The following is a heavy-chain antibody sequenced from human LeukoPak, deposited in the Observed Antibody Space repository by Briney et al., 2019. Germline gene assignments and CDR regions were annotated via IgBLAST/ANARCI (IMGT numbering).Heavy chain of an antibody. J-gene: IGHJ4*02. CDR2: IIPTLGIG. D-gene: IGHD3-22*01. CDR3: ARDRGDYYDSSGYYYVSY. V-gene: IGHV1-69*04. CDR1: GGTFSSYT. Sequence: SVKVSCKASGGTFSSYTISWVRQTPGQGLEWMGRIIPTLGIGNYAQKFQGRVTITADKSTSTAYMELSSLRSEDTAVYYCARDRGDYYDSSGYYYVSYWGQGTLVTVSS.